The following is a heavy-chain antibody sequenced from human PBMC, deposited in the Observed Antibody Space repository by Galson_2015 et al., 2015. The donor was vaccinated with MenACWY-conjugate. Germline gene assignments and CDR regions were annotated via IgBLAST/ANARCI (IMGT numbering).Heavy chain of an antibody. CDR2: ISGSGGST. V-gene: IGHV3-23*01. CDR3: AFQGAAGTGAVDY. CDR1: GSTFRNYA. J-gene: IGHJ4*02. D-gene: IGHD6-13*01. Sequence: SLRLSCAASGSTFRNYAMSWVRQAPGRGPEWVSTISGSGGSTYYADSVKGRLTISRDNSKNTLYLQMNSLRAEDMAIYYCAFQGAAGTGAVDYWGQGTLVIVSS.